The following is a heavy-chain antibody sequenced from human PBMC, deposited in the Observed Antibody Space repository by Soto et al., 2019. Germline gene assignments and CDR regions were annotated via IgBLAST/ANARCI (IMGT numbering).Heavy chain of an antibody. J-gene: IGHJ4*02. Sequence: QVQLQESGPGLVKPSETLSLTCIVSGGSISNYYWSWIREPPGKGLEWIGYIYYSGSTNYNPALTSRVTNTLDTSKNQFSLKLSSVTAADTAVYYCARHRYSYGVYYFDYWGQGTLVTVSS. CDR3: ARHRYSYGVYYFDY. CDR2: IYYSGST. V-gene: IGHV4-59*08. CDR1: GGSISNYY. D-gene: IGHD5-18*01.